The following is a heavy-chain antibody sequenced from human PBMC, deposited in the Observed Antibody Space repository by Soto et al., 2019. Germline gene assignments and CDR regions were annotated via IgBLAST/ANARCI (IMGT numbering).Heavy chain of an antibody. D-gene: IGHD3-22*01. V-gene: IGHV3-7*01. Sequence: EVQLVESGGGLAQPGGSLRLSCAASGFTFRNYWMSWVRQAPGKGLEWVANIKQDGSEKYYVDSVKDRFTISRDNAKNSLYLQMNSLRAEDTAVYYCARDSSFDDSSGYLDYWGQGTLVTVSS. CDR1: GFTFRNYW. J-gene: IGHJ4*02. CDR3: ARDSSFDDSSGYLDY. CDR2: IKQDGSEK.